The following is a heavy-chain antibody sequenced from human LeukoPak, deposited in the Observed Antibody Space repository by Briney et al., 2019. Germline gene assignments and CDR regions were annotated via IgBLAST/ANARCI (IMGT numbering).Heavy chain of an antibody. D-gene: IGHD4-23*01. CDR3: ARSGYGGKTPLGY. CDR1: GGSFSGYY. J-gene: IGHJ4*02. CDR2: VNHSGST. V-gene: IGHV4-34*01. Sequence: SETLSLTCAVYGGSFSGYYWSWIRQPPGKGLEWFGDVNHSGSTNYNPSLKSRVTISVDTSKNQFSLKLSSVTAADTAVYYCARSGYGGKTPLGYWGQGTLVTVSS.